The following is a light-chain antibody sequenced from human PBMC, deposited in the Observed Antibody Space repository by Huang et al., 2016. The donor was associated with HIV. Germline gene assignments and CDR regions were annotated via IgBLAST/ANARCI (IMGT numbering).Light chain of an antibody. J-gene: IGKJ2*01. V-gene: IGKV1-33*01. CDR2: DAS. CDR3: QQYDNLPRYT. Sequence: DIQMTQSPSFLSASVGDRVTITCRASQRISNNLNWYQQKPGKAPKLLIYDASNLETGVPSRFSGSGSGTDFTFTISSLQPEDIATYYCQQYDNLPRYTFGQGTKLEIK. CDR1: QRISNN.